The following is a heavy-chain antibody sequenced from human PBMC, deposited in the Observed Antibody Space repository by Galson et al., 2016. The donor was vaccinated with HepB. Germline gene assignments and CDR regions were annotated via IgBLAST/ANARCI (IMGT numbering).Heavy chain of an antibody. CDR3: AREGAYYGSGSYYNPGEY. CDR1: GGTFSSYA. CDR2: IIPIFRTT. Sequence: SVKVSCKASGGTFSSYAFSWVRQAPGQGLEWMGGIIPIFRTTAYAQKFRGRVTITADTSTSTAYMELRSLRSEDTAMYYWAREGAYYGSGSYYNPGEYWGQGTLVTVSS. D-gene: IGHD3-10*01. V-gene: IGHV1-69*06. J-gene: IGHJ4*02.